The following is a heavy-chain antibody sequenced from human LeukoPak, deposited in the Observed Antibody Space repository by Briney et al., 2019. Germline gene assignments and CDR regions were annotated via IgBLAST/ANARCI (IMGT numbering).Heavy chain of an antibody. CDR2: ISSSSSYI. J-gene: IGHJ4*02. Sequence: GGSLRLSCAASGFTFSSYSMNWVRQAPGKGLEWVSSISSSSSYIYYADSVKGRFTISRDNAKNSLYLQMNSLRAEDTAVYYCAREWGVTTFIDYWGQGTLVTVSS. CDR1: GFTFSSYS. D-gene: IGHD4-17*01. V-gene: IGHV3-21*01. CDR3: AREWGVTTFIDY.